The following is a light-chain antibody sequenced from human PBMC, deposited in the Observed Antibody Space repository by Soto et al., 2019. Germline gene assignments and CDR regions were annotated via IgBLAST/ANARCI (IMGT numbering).Light chain of an antibody. CDR2: GAS. J-gene: IGKJ2*01. Sequence: DIQLTQSPSILSASGGDRVTITCRASQSIANRLAWYQQKPGKTPKLLIYGASTLESGVPSRVSGSGSGTEFTLTINCLQTDDFATYYCQQYNRSYTFGQGTKLDIK. CDR1: QSIANR. CDR3: QQYNRSYT. V-gene: IGKV1-5*01.